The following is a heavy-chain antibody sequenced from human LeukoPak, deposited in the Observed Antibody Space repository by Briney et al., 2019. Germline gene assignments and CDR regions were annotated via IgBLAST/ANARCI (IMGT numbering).Heavy chain of an antibody. J-gene: IGHJ5*02. CDR1: GFTFSRFS. CDR3: ARAEETAWGIDP. D-gene: IGHD3-16*01. CDR2: INTKSDDI. Sequence: GGSLRLSCAASGFTFSRFSMNWVRQAPGKGLEWLSYINTKSDDIYHADSVKGRFTVSRDNAKNSLYLQMNNLRVEDTAVYYCARAEETAWGIDPWGQGTLVTVSS. V-gene: IGHV3-48*01.